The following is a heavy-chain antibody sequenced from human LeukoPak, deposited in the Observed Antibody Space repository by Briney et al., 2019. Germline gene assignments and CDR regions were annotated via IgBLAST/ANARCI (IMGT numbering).Heavy chain of an antibody. J-gene: IGHJ4*02. CDR3: ARDYYRSLDY. CDR2: IKQDGSEK. Sequence: GGSLRLSCAASGFSFTYSLMAWVRQTPEKGLEWVANIKQDGSEKYYLDSVKGRFTISRDNAKNSLYLQMNSLRVEDTAVYYCARDYYRSLDYWGQGTLATVSS. CDR1: GFSFTYSL. V-gene: IGHV3-7*01. D-gene: IGHD3-22*01.